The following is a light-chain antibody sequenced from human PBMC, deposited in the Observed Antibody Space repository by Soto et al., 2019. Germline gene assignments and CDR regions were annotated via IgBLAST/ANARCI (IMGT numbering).Light chain of an antibody. V-gene: IGLV2-14*01. J-gene: IGLJ2*01. CDR3: SSFTRSSTLV. CDR2: EVT. Sequence: QSAPTQPASVSGSPGQSITISCTGTNSDVGAFNYVSWYQQHPGKAPKLLIYEVTNRPSGVSNRFSGSKSGNTASLTISGLQAEDEADYYCSSFTRSSTLVFGGGTQLTVL. CDR1: NSDVGAFNY.